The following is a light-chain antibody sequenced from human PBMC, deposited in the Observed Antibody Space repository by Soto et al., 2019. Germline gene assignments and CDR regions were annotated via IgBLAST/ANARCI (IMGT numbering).Light chain of an antibody. J-gene: IGKJ2*02. CDR2: GAS. CDR1: QSIRNNY. CDR3: QQYGSSST. Sequence: EIVLTQSPGTLSLSPGERATLSCRASQSIRNNYLAWYQQKPGQAPRLLIFGASARATGIPDRFSGSGSGTDFTLTISRLEPEDFAVYYCQQYGSSSTFGQGTKVDIK. V-gene: IGKV3-20*01.